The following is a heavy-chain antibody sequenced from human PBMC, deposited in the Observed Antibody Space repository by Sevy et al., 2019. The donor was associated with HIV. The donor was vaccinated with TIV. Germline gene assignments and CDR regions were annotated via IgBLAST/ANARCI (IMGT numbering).Heavy chain of an antibody. J-gene: IGHJ4*02. CDR3: ARVPTYYYGSAAYFDS. D-gene: IGHD3-10*01. CDR2: IGLYNGNS. V-gene: IGHV1-18*01. Sequence: ASVKVSCKASGYTFSSNGITWVRQAPGQGLEWMGWIGLYNGNSNYAQKFRDRVTMTADTSTSTAYMELWSLRSDDTAVYYCARVPTYYYGSAAYFDSWGQGSLVTVSS. CDR1: GYTFSSNG.